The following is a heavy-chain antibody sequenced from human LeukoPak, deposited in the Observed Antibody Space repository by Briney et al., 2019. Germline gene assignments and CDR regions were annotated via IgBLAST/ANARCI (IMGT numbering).Heavy chain of an antibody. J-gene: IGHJ4*02. CDR2: IYYSGNT. D-gene: IGHD3-3*01. Sequence: SETLSLTCSVSGGSSSSYSWNWIRQAPGRGLEWIGYIYYSGNTNYNPSLKSRVTISVDTSKNQFSLKLNSVTAADTALYYCARQRFLESYFDYWGQGTLVTVSS. V-gene: IGHV4-59*08. CDR3: ARQRFLESYFDY. CDR1: GGSSSSYS.